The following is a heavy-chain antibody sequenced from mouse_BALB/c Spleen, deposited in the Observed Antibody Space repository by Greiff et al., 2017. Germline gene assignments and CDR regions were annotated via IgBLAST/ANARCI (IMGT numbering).Heavy chain of an antibody. CDR3: SAPYYGYDEDY. V-gene: IGHV14-4*02. Sequence: EVQLQQSGAELVRSGASVKLSCTASGFNIKDYYMHWVKQRPEQGLEWIGWIDPENGDTEYAPKLQGKATMTADTSSNTAFLQLSSLTSEDTAVYYCSAPYYGYDEDYWGQGTTLTVSS. D-gene: IGHD2-14*01. CDR2: IDPENGDT. CDR1: GFNIKDYY. J-gene: IGHJ2*01.